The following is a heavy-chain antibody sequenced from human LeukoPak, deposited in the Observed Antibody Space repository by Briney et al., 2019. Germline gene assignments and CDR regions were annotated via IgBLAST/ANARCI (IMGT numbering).Heavy chain of an antibody. Sequence: ASVKVSCKASGYTFTSYYMHWVRQAPGQGLGWMGIINPSGGSTSYAQKFQGRVTMTRDTSTSTVYMELSSLRSEDTAVYYCARGGYSSSWSAEAYYYGMDVWGQGTTVTVSS. V-gene: IGHV1-46*01. J-gene: IGHJ6*02. CDR2: INPSGGST. CDR3: ARGGYSSSWSAEAYYYGMDV. D-gene: IGHD6-13*01. CDR1: GYTFTSYY.